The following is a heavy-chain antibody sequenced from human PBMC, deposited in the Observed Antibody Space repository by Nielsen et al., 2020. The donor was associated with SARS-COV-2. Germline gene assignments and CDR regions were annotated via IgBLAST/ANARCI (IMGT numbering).Heavy chain of an antibody. CDR1: GGSFSGYY. J-gene: IGHJ1*01. Sequence: SETLSLTCAVYGGSFSGYYWSWIRQPPGKGLEWIGEINHSGSTSYNPSLKSRVTISVDTSKNQFSLKLSSVTAADTAVYYCARGFLAAAGTGLGYFQHWGQGTLVTVSS. CDR2: INHSGST. CDR3: ARGFLAAAGTGLGYFQH. D-gene: IGHD6-13*01. V-gene: IGHV4-34*01.